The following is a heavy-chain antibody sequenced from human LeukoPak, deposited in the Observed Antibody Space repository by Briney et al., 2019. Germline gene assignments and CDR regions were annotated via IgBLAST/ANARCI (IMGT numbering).Heavy chain of an antibody. D-gene: IGHD2-2*01. V-gene: IGHV4-59*01. CDR3: ARVGSSTNGEIDY. J-gene: IGHJ4*02. Sequence: SETLSLTCTVSGGSISSYYWSWIRQPPGKGLEWIGYIYYSGSTNYNPSLKSRVTISVDTSKNQFSLELSSVTAADTAVYYCARVGSSTNGEIDYWGQGTLVTVSS. CDR1: GGSISSYY. CDR2: IYYSGST.